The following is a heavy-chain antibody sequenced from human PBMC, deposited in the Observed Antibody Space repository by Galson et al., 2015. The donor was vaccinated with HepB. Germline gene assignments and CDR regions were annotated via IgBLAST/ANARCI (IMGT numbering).Heavy chain of an antibody. CDR1: GYTFTSYD. J-gene: IGHJ4*02. CDR3: ARGGFAAAGGSGYDFDY. Sequence: SVKVSCKASGYTFTSYDINWVRQATGQGLEWMGWMNPNSGNTGYAQKFQGRVTMTRNTSISTAYMELSSLRSEDTAVYYCARGGFAAAGGSGYDFDYWGQGTLVTVSS. CDR2: MNPNSGNT. D-gene: IGHD5-12*01. V-gene: IGHV1-8*01.